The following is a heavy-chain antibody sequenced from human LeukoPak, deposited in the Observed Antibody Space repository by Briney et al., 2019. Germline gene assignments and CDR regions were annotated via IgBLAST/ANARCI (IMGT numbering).Heavy chain of an antibody. CDR2: IKSKADGGTT. D-gene: IGHD3-9*01. CDR1: GFTFSNAW. Sequence: GGSLRLSCAASGFTFSNAWMRWVRQAPGKGREWVGRIKSKADGGTTDYAAPVKGRFTISRDDSKNTLYLQMNSLKTEDTAVYYCTIQYYDILTGYSTWGQGTLVTVSS. V-gene: IGHV3-15*01. CDR3: TIQYYDILTGYST. J-gene: IGHJ5*02.